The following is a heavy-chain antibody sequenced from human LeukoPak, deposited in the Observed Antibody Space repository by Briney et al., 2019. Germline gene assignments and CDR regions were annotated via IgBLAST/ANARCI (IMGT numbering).Heavy chain of an antibody. Sequence: SQTLSLTCAISGDSVSSNSAAWNWIRQSPSRGLEWLGRTYYRSKWFYDYAVSVNSRLTINPDTSKNQFSLQLNSVTPEDTAVYYCARVGVWAGTSHGPYYVMDVWGQGTTVTVSS. CDR1: GDSVSSNSAA. J-gene: IGHJ6*02. D-gene: IGHD1/OR15-1a*01. CDR3: ARVGVWAGTSHGPYYVMDV. CDR2: TYYRSKWFY. V-gene: IGHV6-1*01.